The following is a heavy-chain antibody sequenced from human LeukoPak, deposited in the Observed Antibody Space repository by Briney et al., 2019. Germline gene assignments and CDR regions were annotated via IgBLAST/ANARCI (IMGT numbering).Heavy chain of an antibody. CDR1: GGSISSSSYY. CDR3: ASRRRLVRPSLDY. D-gene: IGHD6-19*01. Sequence: SETLSLTCTVSGGSISSSSYYWGWIRQPPGKGLEWIGSIYYSGSTYYNPSLKSRVTISVDTSKNQFSLKLSSVTAADTAVYYCASRRRLVRPSLDYWGQGTLVTVSS. V-gene: IGHV4-39*01. CDR2: IYYSGST. J-gene: IGHJ4*02.